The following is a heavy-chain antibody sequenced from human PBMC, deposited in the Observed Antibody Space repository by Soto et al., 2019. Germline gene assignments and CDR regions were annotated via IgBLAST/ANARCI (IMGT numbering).Heavy chain of an antibody. Sequence: SETLSLTCTVSGGSVSSGTYYWSWIRQPPGKGLEWIGYISYSGSTNYNPSLKSRVTISVDTSKNQFSLKLSSVTAADTAVYYCAKWPKWFDPWGQGTLVTVSS. CDR3: AKWPKWFDP. CDR2: ISYSGST. V-gene: IGHV4-61*01. D-gene: IGHD2-8*01. CDR1: GGSVSSGTYY. J-gene: IGHJ5*02.